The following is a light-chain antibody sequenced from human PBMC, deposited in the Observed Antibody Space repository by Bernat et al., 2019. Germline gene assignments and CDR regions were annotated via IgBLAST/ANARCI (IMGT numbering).Light chain of an antibody. V-gene: IGKV3-20*01. CDR1: QSVSYSY. Sequence: EIVLTQSPGTLSLSPGERATLSCRASQSVSYSYLAWYQQKPGQAPRLLMYGASSRATGIPDRLSGSGSGTDFSLTISRLEPEDFAVYYCQQYGSAPTTFGRGTRLEIK. J-gene: IGKJ5*01. CDR2: GAS. CDR3: QQYGSAPTT.